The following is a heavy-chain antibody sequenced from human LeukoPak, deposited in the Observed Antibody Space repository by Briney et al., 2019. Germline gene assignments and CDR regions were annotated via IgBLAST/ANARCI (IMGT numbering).Heavy chain of an antibody. Sequence: GGSLRPSCAASGFTFSSYWMHWVRQAPGKGLVWVSRINSDGSSTSYADSVKGRFTISRDNAKNTLYLQMNSLRAEDTAVYYCATENGDPDGWRYWGQGTLVTVSS. CDR1: GFTFSSYW. J-gene: IGHJ4*02. CDR2: INSDGSST. CDR3: ATENGDPDGWRY. D-gene: IGHD4-17*01. V-gene: IGHV3-74*01.